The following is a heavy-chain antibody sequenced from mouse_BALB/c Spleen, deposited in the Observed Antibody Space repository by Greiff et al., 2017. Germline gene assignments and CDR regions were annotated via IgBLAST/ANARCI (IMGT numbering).Heavy chain of an antibody. D-gene: IGHD2-14*01. CDR1: GFTFTDYY. V-gene: IGHV7-3*02. Sequence: EVQLVESGGGLVQPGGSLRLSCATSGFTFTDYYMSWVRQPPGKALEWLGFIRNKANGYTTEYSASVKGRFTISRDNSQSILYLQMNTLRAEDSATYYCARDILYRYDGTGYAMDYWGQGTSVTVSS. J-gene: IGHJ4*01. CDR2: IRNKANGYTT. CDR3: ARDILYRYDGTGYAMDY.